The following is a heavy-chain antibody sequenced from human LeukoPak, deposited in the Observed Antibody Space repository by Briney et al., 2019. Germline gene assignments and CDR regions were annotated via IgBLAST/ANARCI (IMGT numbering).Heavy chain of an antibody. D-gene: IGHD2-2*01. CDR1: GYTFTGYY. CDR2: INPNSGGT. CDR3: AGEYCSSTSCYYGSGWDY. V-gene: IGHV1-2*02. Sequence: ASVKVSCKASGYTFTGYYMHWVRQAPGQGLEWMGWINPNSGGTNYAQKFQGRVTMTRDTSISTAYMELSRLRSDDTAVYYCAGEYCSSTSCYYGSGWDYWGQGTLVTVSS. J-gene: IGHJ4*02.